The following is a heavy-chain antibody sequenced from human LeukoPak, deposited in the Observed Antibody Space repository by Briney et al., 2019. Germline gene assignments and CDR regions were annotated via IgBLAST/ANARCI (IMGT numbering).Heavy chain of an antibody. CDR3: ARNTPPRMFAARDATFYFDY. J-gene: IGHJ4*02. CDR2: INHSGST. CDR1: GGSFSGYY. Sequence: PSETLSLTCAVYGGSFSGYYWSWIRQPPGKGLEWIGEINHSGSTNYNPSLKSRVTISVDTSKNQFSLKLSSVTAADTAVYYCARNTPPRMFAARDATFYFDYWGQGTLVTVSS. D-gene: IGHD6-6*01. V-gene: IGHV4-34*01.